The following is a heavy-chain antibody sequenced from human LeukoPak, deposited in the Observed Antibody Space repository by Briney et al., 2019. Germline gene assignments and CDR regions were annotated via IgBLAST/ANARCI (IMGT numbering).Heavy chain of an antibody. CDR1: GGSISSSSYY. Sequence: SETLSLTCTVSGGSISSSSYYWGWIRQPPGKGLEWIGSIYYSGSTYYNPSLKSRVTISVDTSKNQFSLKLSSVTAADTAVYYCARDKYGGNSPRGGYYYYMDVWGKGTTVTVSS. D-gene: IGHD4-23*01. V-gene: IGHV4-39*07. CDR2: IYYSGST. J-gene: IGHJ6*03. CDR3: ARDKYGGNSPRGGYYYYMDV.